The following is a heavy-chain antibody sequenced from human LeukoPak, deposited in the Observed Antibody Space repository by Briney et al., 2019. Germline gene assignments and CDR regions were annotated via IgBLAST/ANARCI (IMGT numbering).Heavy chain of an antibody. Sequence: AGGSLRLSCAASGFIFSISDMHWVRQAPGKGLQWVACISYDGSKKHCADSVKGRCTISRDNSKNTLSLQLNSLRPDDTAVFYCSQGLLSWGQGTLLTVAA. J-gene: IGHJ5*02. CDR3: SQGLLS. CDR1: GFIFSISD. CDR2: ISYDGSKK. V-gene: IGHV3-30*02.